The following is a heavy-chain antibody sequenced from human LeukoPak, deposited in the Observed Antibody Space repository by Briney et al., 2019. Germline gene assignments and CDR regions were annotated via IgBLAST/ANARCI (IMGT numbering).Heavy chain of an antibody. V-gene: IGHV1-24*01. CDR1: GYTLTELS. CDR3: ATGPYDFWRGYSLDY. Sequence: ASVKVSCKVSGYTLTELSMHWVRQAPGKGLEWMGGFDPEDGETIYAPKFQGRVTMTEYTSTDTAYMELSSLRAEDTAVYYCATGPYDFWRGYSLDYWGQRTLVTVSS. D-gene: IGHD3-3*01. CDR2: FDPEDGET. J-gene: IGHJ4*02.